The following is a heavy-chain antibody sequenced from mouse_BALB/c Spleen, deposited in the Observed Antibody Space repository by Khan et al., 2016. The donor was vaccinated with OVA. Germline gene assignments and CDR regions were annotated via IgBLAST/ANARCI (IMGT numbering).Heavy chain of an antibody. CDR1: GFSLTNYG. J-gene: IGHJ4*01. D-gene: IGHD2-13*01. Sequence: QVQLKQSGPGLVAPSQSLSITCTISGFSLTNYGVHWVRQPPGKGLEWLVVIWGDGNTFYNSDIKSSLIISKDNSKSKVFLKKNSLLTDDTAMYYCCRKPYYHDYFIDYWGQGTSVTVS. CDR3: CRKPYYHDYFIDY. V-gene: IGHV2-6-1*01. CDR2: IWGDGNT.